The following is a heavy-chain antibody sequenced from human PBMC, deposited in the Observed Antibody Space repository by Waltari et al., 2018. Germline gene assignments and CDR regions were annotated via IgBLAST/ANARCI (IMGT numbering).Heavy chain of an antibody. D-gene: IGHD3-10*01. Sequence: QVQLQQWGAGLLKPSETLSLTCAVYGGSFSGYYWSWIRQPPGKGLGWIGEINHSGSTNYNPSRKSRVTRSVDTSKNQFSLKLSSVTAADTAVYYCARGRYYYGSGSYYKPYYGMDVWGQGTTVTVSS. CDR3: ARGRYYYGSGSYYKPYYGMDV. J-gene: IGHJ6*02. V-gene: IGHV4-34*01. CDR2: INHSGST. CDR1: GGSFSGYY.